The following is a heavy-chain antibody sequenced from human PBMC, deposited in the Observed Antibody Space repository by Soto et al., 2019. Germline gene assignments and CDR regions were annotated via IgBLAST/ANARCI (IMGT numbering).Heavy chain of an antibody. Sequence: SGTLSLTCTVSGGSISSYYWSWIRQPPGKGLEWIGYIYYSGSTNYNPSLKSRVTISVDTSTNQFSLKLSSVTAADTAVYSCANDLGRDDYNYYYYYGMDVWGQGTTVTVSS. D-gene: IGHD4-4*01. J-gene: IGHJ6*02. V-gene: IGHV4-59*01. CDR1: GGSISSYY. CDR2: IYYSGST. CDR3: ANDLGRDDYNYYYYYGMDV.